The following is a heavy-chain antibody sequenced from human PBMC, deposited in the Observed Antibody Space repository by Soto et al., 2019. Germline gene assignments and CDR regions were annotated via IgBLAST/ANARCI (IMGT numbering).Heavy chain of an antibody. Sequence: GASVKVSCKASGYTFTGYYMHWVLQAPGQGLEWMGWINPNSGCTNYAQKFQGRVTMTRDTSTSTVYMELSSLRSEDTAVYYCARGLYSSSPSRINYYYYYGMDVWGQGTTVTVSS. D-gene: IGHD6-13*01. CDR1: GYTFTGYY. V-gene: IGHV1-2*02. CDR2: INPNSGCT. J-gene: IGHJ6*02. CDR3: ARGLYSSSPSRINYYYYYGMDV.